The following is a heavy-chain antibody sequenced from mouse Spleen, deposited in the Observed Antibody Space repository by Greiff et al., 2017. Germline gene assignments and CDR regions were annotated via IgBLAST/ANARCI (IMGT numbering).Heavy chain of an antibody. D-gene: IGHD2-10*01. CDR3: ARGAYYGTHYYAMDY. CDR2: INPNNGGT. CDR1: GYTFTDYN. V-gene: IGHV1-18*01. Sequence: VQLQQSGPELVKPGASVKIPCKASGYTFTDYNMDWVKQSHGKSLEWIGDINPNNGGTIYNQKFKGKATLTVDKSSSTAYMELRSLTSEDTAVYYCARGAYYGTHYYAMDYWGQGTSVTVSS. J-gene: IGHJ4*01.